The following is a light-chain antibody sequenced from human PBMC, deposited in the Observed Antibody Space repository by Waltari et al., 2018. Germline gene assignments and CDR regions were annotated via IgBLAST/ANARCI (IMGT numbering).Light chain of an antibody. CDR3: QQYNNWPRT. J-gene: IGKJ1*01. V-gene: IGKV3-15*01. CDR2: GAS. CDR1: QTVRSN. Sequence: EIVMTQSPATLSVSPGESATLSCRASQTVRSNLAWYQQKPGQPPRLLISGASTRATGIPARFSGSGSGTEFTLTISSLQSEDFAVYYCQQYNNWPRTFGQGTKVEIK.